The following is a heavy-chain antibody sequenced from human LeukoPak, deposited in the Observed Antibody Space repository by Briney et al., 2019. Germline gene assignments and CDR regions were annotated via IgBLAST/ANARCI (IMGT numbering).Heavy chain of an antibody. Sequence: ASVKVSCKASGYTFSSYSISWVRQVPGQGLEWMGWISAYNGNTNFAQEFQGRVTMTTDTSTSTASMELRSLRSDDTAVYYCARDQGIYNHRIIDSWGQGTLVTVSS. CDR3: ARDQGIYNHRIIDS. J-gene: IGHJ4*02. D-gene: IGHD5-12*01. CDR2: ISAYNGNT. CDR1: GYTFSSYS. V-gene: IGHV1-18*01.